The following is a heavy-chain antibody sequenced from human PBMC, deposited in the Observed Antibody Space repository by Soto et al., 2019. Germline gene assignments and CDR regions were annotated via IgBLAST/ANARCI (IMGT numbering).Heavy chain of an antibody. J-gene: IGHJ4*02. CDR1: GGTFSSYA. Sequence: SVKVSCRASGGTFSSYAISWVRQAPGQGLEWMGGIIPIFGTANYAQKFQGRVTITADESTSTAYMELSSLRSEDTAVYYCARDLGGSSPARYWGQGTLVTVSS. CDR3: ARDLGGSSPARY. CDR2: IIPIFGTA. D-gene: IGHD6-13*01. V-gene: IGHV1-69*13.